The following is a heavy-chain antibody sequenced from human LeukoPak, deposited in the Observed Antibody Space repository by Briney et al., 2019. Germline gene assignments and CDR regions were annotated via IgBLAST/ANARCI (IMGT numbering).Heavy chain of an antibody. CDR3: AGSKDTQYNWYNWFEP. Sequence: TPSETLSLTCTVSGDSIRSFYWSWIRQPPGKGLEWIGYIYYTGSTNYNPSLKSRVTISVDTSKNQFSLKLSSVTAADTAVYYCAGSKDTQYNWYNWFEPWGQGTLVTVSS. CDR1: GDSIRSFY. CDR2: IYYTGST. D-gene: IGHD1-20*01. J-gene: IGHJ5*02. V-gene: IGHV4-59*01.